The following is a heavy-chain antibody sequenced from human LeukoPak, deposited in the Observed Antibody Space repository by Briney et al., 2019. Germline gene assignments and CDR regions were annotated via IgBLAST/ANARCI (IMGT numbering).Heavy chain of an antibody. CDR2: INHSGST. J-gene: IGHJ4*02. V-gene: IGHV4-34*01. CDR1: GGSFSGYY. Sequence: SETLSLTCAVYGGSFSGYYWSWIRQPPGKGLEWIGEINHSGSTNYNPSLKSRVTISVDTSKNQFSLKLSSVTAADTAVYYRARYPVGETDTAMALYYFDYWGQGTLVTVSS. D-gene: IGHD5-18*01. CDR3: ARYPVGETDTAMALYYFDY.